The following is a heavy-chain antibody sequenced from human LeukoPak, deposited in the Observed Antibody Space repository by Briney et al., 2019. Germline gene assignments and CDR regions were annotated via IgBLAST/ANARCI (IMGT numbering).Heavy chain of an antibody. Sequence: GGSLRLSCAASGFTFSSSAMSWVRQAPGKGLEWVSAISGNGDRTHYAASVKGRFTVSRDTSTNTLFLQLNSLRAEDTAIYYCAKLLRGVVVPYYDSWGQGTLVTVSS. V-gene: IGHV3-23*01. CDR1: GFTFSSSA. CDR3: AKLLRGVVVPYYDS. CDR2: ISGNGDRT. J-gene: IGHJ4*02. D-gene: IGHD3-10*01.